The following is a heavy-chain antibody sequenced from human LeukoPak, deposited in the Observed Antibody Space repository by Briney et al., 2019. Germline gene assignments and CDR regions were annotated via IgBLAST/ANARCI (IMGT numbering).Heavy chain of an antibody. V-gene: IGHV4-39*07. J-gene: IGHJ4*02. Sequence: SETLSLTCTVSGGSISSSSYYWGWIRRPPGKGLEWIVSIYYSGSTYYNPSLKSRVTISVDTSKNQFSLKLSSVTAADTAVYYCARSSVANLDYWGQGTLVTVSS. D-gene: IGHD6-19*01. CDR3: ARSSVANLDY. CDR2: IYYSGST. CDR1: GGSISSSSYY.